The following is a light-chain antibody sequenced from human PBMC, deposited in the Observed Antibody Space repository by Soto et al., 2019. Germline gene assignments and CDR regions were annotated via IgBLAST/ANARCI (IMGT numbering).Light chain of an antibody. V-gene: IGKV3-15*01. Sequence: DIVVTQSPATLSASPGERVTLSCRASQFVSSRLAWYKRRPCQVPRLLIYDTSTRAPGISARFSVSGSWTEFTLTISSPQSEDFAVYYCQEYIQWPPGMFGPGTTVDIK. CDR2: DTS. J-gene: IGKJ3*01. CDR3: QEYIQWPPGM. CDR1: QFVSSR.